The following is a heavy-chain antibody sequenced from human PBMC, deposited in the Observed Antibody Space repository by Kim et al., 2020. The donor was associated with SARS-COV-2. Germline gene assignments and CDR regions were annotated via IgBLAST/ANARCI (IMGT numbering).Heavy chain of an antibody. D-gene: IGHD5-18*01. V-gene: IGHV3-33*01. CDR2: ILYDGSNK. CDR1: GFTFSSYG. J-gene: IGHJ4*02. CDR3: ARKNTAMFDY. Sequence: GGSLRLSCAASGFTFSSYGMHWVRQAPGKGLEWVAVILYDGSNKYYADSVKGRFTISRDNSKMLYLQMNSLRAEDTAVYYCARKNTAMFDYWGQGTLVTVSS.